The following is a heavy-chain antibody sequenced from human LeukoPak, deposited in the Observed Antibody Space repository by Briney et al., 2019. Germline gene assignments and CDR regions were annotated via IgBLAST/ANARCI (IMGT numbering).Heavy chain of an antibody. J-gene: IGHJ4*02. Sequence: SETLSLTCAVYGASISALYWGWIRQSPGKGPEWIGYTYYSGRPTYNPSLKSRVTISLDTSKNQFSLRVNSVTAADTAIYYCARHHGQQFSDSWYLRGSFDYWGRGILVAVSS. CDR3: ARHHGQQFSDSWYLRGSFDY. D-gene: IGHD6-13*01. CDR2: TYYSGRP. V-gene: IGHV4-59*08. CDR1: GASISALY.